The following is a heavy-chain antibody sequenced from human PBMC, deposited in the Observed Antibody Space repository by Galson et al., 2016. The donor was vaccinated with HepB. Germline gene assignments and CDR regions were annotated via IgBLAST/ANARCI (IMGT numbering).Heavy chain of an antibody. CDR2: INPSGGSP. CDR3: AKDWREAADSGFYFYGMDV. Sequence: KVSCKASGYTFTNYHIHWARQAPGQGLGWMGIINPSGGSPSYAQKFQDRVILTRDTSTSTVYMGMSSLRSEDTAVYYCAKDWREAADSGFYFYGMDVWGQGTTVTVSS. CDR1: GYTFTNYH. D-gene: IGHD6-13*01. V-gene: IGHV1-46*01. J-gene: IGHJ6*02.